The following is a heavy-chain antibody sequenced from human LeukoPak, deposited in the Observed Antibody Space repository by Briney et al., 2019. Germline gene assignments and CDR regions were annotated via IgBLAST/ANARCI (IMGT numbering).Heavy chain of an antibody. J-gene: IGHJ4*02. D-gene: IGHD4-23*01. V-gene: IGHV1-2*04. CDR1: RYTFTGYY. CDR3: ARAGSDGGNSAFDY. CDR2: INPNSGGT. Sequence: ASVKVSCKASRYTFTGYYMHWVRQAPGQGLEWMGWINPNSGGTKYAQKFQGWVTMSRDTSISTAYMELSSLRSEDTAVYYCARAGSDGGNSAFDYWGQGALVTVSS.